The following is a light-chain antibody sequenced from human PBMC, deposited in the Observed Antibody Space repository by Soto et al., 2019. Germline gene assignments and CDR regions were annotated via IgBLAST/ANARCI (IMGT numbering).Light chain of an antibody. CDR1: QSVSSTY. Sequence: EIVLTHSPGTLSLSPGERATLSCRASQSVSSTYLAWYHQNPGQAPRPLIYGASSRATGMPDRFSGSGSGADFTLTISRRETEGFAVDYFQNYGSSRWTFSQGTRV. CDR3: QNYGSSRWT. J-gene: IGKJ1*01. V-gene: IGKV3-20*01. CDR2: GAS.